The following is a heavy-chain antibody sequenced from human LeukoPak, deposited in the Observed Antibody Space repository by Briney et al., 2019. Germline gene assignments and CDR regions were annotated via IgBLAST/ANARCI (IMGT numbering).Heavy chain of an antibody. CDR3: ARVRWFGEAIDY. J-gene: IGHJ4*02. D-gene: IGHD3-10*01. CDR1: GVSISSYY. V-gene: IGHV4-59*01. Sequence: SETLSLTCTVSGVSISSYYWSWIRQPPGKGLEWIGYIYYIGSTNYNPSLKSRVTISVDTSKNQFSLKLSSVTAADTAVYYCARVRWFGEAIDYWGQGTLVTVSS. CDR2: IYYIGST.